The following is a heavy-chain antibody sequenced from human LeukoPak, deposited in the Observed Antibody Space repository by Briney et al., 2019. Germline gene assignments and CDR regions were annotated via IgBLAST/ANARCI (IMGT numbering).Heavy chain of an antibody. Sequence: PGRSLRLSCAASGFTFSSYAMHWVRQAPGKGLEWVAVISYDGSNKYYADSVKGRFTISRDNSKNTLYLQMNSLRAEDTAVYYCARENDFWSGYYGYNWFDPWGLGTLVTVSS. CDR3: ARENDFWSGYYGYNWFDP. D-gene: IGHD3-3*01. CDR2: ISYDGSNK. V-gene: IGHV3-30-3*01. CDR1: GFTFSSYA. J-gene: IGHJ5*02.